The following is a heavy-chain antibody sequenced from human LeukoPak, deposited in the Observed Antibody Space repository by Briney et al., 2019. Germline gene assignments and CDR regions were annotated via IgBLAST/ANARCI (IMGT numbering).Heavy chain of an antibody. V-gene: IGHV4-59*01. J-gene: IGHJ4*02. CDR1: GGSISRYY. CDR3: ARGYCNSITCLIDY. Sequence: PSETLSLTCTVSGGSISRYYWSWIRQPPGKGLEWIGYNYDSGSTSYNPSFKSRVTISVDTSKNQISLKLSSVTAADTAVYSCARGYCNSITCLIDYWGQGTLVTVSS. D-gene: IGHD2-2*01. CDR2: NYDSGST.